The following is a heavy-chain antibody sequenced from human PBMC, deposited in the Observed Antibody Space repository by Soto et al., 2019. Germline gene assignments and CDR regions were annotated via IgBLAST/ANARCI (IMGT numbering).Heavy chain of an antibody. J-gene: IGHJ5*02. V-gene: IGHV1-3*01. D-gene: IGHD6-13*01. CDR3: AAVPTGIAAARSWFDP. Sequence: ASVKVSCKASGYTFTNYAMHWVRQAPGQRLEWMGWINAGNGNTKYSQKFQERVTITRDMSTSTAYMELSSLRSEDTAVYYCAAVPTGIAAARSWFDPWGQGTLVTVSS. CDR2: INAGNGNT. CDR1: GYTFTNYA.